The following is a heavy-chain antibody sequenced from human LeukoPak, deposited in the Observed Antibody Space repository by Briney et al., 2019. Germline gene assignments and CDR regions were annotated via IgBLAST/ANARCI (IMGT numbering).Heavy chain of an antibody. Sequence: SETLSLTCTVSGASFSSSYWSWIRQPPGKGLEWIGYISYTGYANYNPSLKSRVTISVDTSKKQFSLRLQSVPAADTAVYYCTRLLYGGSWYYGMDVWGRGTSVTVSS. J-gene: IGHJ6*02. D-gene: IGHD6-13*01. CDR2: ISYTGYA. CDR1: GASFSSSY. CDR3: TRLLYGGSWYYGMDV. V-gene: IGHV4-59*08.